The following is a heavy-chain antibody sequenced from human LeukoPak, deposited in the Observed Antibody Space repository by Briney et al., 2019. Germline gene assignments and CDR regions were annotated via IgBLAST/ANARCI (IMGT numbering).Heavy chain of an antibody. CDR1: GYTFTGYD. V-gene: IGHV1-2*06. Sequence: ASVKVSCKASGYTFTGYDMHWVRQAPGQGLEWMGRINPNSGGTNYAQKFQGRVTMTRDTSISTAYMELSRLRSDDTAVYYCARDPTYSSSSGYWGQGTLVTVSS. CDR2: INPNSGGT. J-gene: IGHJ4*02. CDR3: ARDPTYSSSSGY. D-gene: IGHD6-6*01.